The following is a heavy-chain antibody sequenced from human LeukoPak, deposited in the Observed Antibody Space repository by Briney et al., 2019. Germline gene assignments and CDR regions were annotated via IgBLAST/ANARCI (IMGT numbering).Heavy chain of an antibody. D-gene: IGHD2-15*01. CDR2: ITRNSYI. CDR1: GFTFSTHS. V-gene: IGHV3-21*01. CDR3: ANTAFYVVERAYMDV. Sequence: GGSLRLSCAASGFTFSTHSMNWVRQAPGKGLEWVSSITRNSYIYYADSVKGRFTISRDNSKNTLSLQMNSLRVEDTAVYYCANTAFYVVERAYMDVWGKGTTVTISS. J-gene: IGHJ6*03.